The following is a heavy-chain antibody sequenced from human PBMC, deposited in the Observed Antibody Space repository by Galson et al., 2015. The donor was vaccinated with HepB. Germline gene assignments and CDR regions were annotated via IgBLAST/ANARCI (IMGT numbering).Heavy chain of an antibody. CDR2: INPNSGGT. CDR3: ARGHGSGSHHRSLPHSRPPGY. Sequence: SVKVSCKASGYTFTGYYMHWVRQAPGQGLEWMGWINPNSGGTNYAQKFQGRVTMTRDTSISTAYMELSRLRSDDTAVYYCARGHGSGSHHRSLPHSRPPGYWGQGTLVTVSS. CDR1: GYTFTGYY. D-gene: IGHD3-10*01. J-gene: IGHJ4*02. V-gene: IGHV1-2*02.